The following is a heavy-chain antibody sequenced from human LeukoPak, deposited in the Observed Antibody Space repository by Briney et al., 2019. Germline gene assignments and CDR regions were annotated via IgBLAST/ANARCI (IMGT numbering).Heavy chain of an antibody. CDR1: GFTFNTYG. CDR3: AGRGSGSYFDY. Sequence: GGSLRLSCAASGFTFNTYGMNWVRQAPGKGLEWVSAISGSGGSTYYADSVKGRFTISRDNSKNTLYLQMNSLRAEDTAVYYCAGRGSGSYFDYWGQGTLVTVSS. D-gene: IGHD3-10*01. V-gene: IGHV3-23*01. CDR2: ISGSGGST. J-gene: IGHJ4*02.